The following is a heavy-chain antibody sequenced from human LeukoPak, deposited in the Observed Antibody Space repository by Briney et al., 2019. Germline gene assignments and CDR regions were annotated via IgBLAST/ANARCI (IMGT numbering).Heavy chain of an antibody. CDR2: ISSSGSTI. CDR1: GFTFSSYE. CDR3: ARGRRVDWLLMTHDY. D-gene: IGHD3-9*01. J-gene: IGHJ4*02. V-gene: IGHV3-48*03. Sequence: GGSLRLSCAASGFTFSSYEMNWVRQAPGKGLEWVSYISSSGSTIYYADSVKGRFTISRDNAKNSLYLQMNSLRAEDTAVYYCARGRRVDWLLMTHDYWGQGTLVTVSS.